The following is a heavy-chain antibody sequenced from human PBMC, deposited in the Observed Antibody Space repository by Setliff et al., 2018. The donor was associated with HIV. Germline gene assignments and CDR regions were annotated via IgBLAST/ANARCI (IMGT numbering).Heavy chain of an antibody. CDR3: ARDNPYFDP. Sequence: ASVKVSCKASGYTFTSYGISWLRQAPGQGLEWMGWIGVTNDNTNYAQSLQGRVTMTTDISTSTAYMELRSLRSDDTAVYYCARDNPYFDPWGQGTLVTVSS. CDR2: IGVTNDNT. CDR1: GYTFTSYG. V-gene: IGHV1-18*01. D-gene: IGHD3-16*01. J-gene: IGHJ5*02.